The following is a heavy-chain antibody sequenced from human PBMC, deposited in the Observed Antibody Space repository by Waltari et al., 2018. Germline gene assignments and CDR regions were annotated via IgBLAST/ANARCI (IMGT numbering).Heavy chain of an antibody. D-gene: IGHD2-21*01. V-gene: IGHV4-4*07. CDR3: ARVVGVVIAQYFDR. CDR2: IYTSGST. J-gene: IGHJ2*01. Sequence: QVQLQESGPGLVKPSETLSLTCTVSGGSISSYYWSWIRQPAGKGLEWIGRIYTSGSTNYNPSLKGRVTMSVDTAKNQFARKLSSVTAADTAVYYCARVVGVVIAQYFDRWAVAPWSLSPQ. CDR1: GGSISSYY.